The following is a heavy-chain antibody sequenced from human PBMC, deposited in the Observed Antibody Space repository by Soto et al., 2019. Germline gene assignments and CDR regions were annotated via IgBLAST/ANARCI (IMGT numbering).Heavy chain of an antibody. V-gene: IGHV1-69*13. CDR1: GGTFSSYA. CDR2: IIPIFGTA. Sequence: SVKVSCKASGGTFSSYAISWVRQAPGQGLEWMGGIIPIFGTANYAQKFQGRVTITADESTSTAYMELSSLRSEDTAVYYCARGQYYYDSSGYDYYGMDVWGQGTTVTVSS. D-gene: IGHD3-22*01. CDR3: ARGQYYYDSSGYDYYGMDV. J-gene: IGHJ6*02.